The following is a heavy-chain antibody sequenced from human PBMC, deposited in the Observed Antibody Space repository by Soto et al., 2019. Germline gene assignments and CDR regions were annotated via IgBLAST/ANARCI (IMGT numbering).Heavy chain of an antibody. V-gene: IGHV5-51*01. CDR1: GYRFNSYS. J-gene: IGHJ4*02. Sequence: GESLKISCKGSGYRFNSYSIAWVRQMPGKGLEWMGIIFPPDSDTTYSPSFQGQVTISAVKSISTAYVQWSSLKASDTAIYYCARTQEKNTWYFDYWGQGTLVTVSS. CDR3: ARTQEKNTWYFDY. CDR2: IFPPDSDT.